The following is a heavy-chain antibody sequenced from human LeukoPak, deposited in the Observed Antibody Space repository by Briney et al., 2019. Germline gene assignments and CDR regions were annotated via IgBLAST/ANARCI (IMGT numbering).Heavy chain of an antibody. CDR2: IYYSGST. Sequence: PSQTLSLTCTVSGGSISSGGCYWSWIRQYPGKGLEWIGYIYYSGSTYYNPSLKTRVSISVDTSKNQFSLKLSSVTAADTAVYYCAARYDSTGYFQHWGQGTRVTVSS. D-gene: IGHD3-22*01. CDR1: GGSISSGGCY. V-gene: IGHV4-31*03. CDR3: AARYDSTGYFQH. J-gene: IGHJ1*01.